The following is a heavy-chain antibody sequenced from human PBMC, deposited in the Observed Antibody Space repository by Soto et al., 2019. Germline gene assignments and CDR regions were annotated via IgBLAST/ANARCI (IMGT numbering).Heavy chain of an antibody. V-gene: IGHV5-51*01. CDR3: ARSSSSVARYYYYGMDV. Sequence: GESLKISCKGSGYSFTSYWIGWVRQMPGKGLEWMGIIYPGDSDTRYSPSFQGQVTISADKSISTAYLQWSSLKASDTAMYYCARSSSSVARYYYYGMDVWGQGTTVTV. CDR2: IYPGDSDT. D-gene: IGHD6-6*01. CDR1: GYSFTSYW. J-gene: IGHJ6*02.